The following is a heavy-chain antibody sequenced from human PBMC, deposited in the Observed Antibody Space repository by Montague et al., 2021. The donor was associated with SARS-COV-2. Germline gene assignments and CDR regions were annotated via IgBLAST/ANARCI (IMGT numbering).Heavy chain of an antibody. D-gene: IGHD1-26*01. Sequence: PALVKPTQTVTLTCTFSGFSLKTPGMCVSWIRQPPGKALEWLARIDWDGDKDFSTSLKTRPTVSRDTSKNQVVLTMTNMDPGDTATYYCARTSPYSGSYKEFDYWGQGVLVTVSS. J-gene: IGHJ4*02. CDR2: IDWDGDK. V-gene: IGHV2-70*11. CDR1: GFSLKTPGMC. CDR3: ARTSPYSGSYKEFDY.